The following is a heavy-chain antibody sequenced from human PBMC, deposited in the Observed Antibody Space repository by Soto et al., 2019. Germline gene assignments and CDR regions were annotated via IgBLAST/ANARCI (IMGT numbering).Heavy chain of an antibody. Sequence: ASVKVSCKASGYTFTSYDIYWVRQATGQGLEWMGWMNPNTGNSGYAQKFQGRVTMTSDTSISTAHMVLSSLSSEDTAVYYCARRAETNGWNGFGADKFYFDFWGQGTLVTVSS. D-gene: IGHD1-1*01. CDR1: GYTFTSYD. CDR3: ARRAETNGWNGFGADKFYFDF. CDR2: MNPNTGNS. V-gene: IGHV1-8*01. J-gene: IGHJ4*02.